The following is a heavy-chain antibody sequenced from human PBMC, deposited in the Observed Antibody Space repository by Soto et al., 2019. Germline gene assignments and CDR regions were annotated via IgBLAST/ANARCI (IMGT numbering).Heavy chain of an antibody. CDR2: VYATGTT. CDR3: VRDGSKTLRDWFDP. CDR1: GGSISKFY. V-gene: IGHV4-4*07. J-gene: IGHJ5*02. D-gene: IGHD4-17*01. Sequence: ASETLSLTCSVSGGSISKFYWSWIRKTAGKGLEWMGRVYATGTTDYNPSLRSRVAMSVDISKRTFSLRLTSVTAADTGVYYCVRDGSKTLRDWFDPWGQGKLVTVS.